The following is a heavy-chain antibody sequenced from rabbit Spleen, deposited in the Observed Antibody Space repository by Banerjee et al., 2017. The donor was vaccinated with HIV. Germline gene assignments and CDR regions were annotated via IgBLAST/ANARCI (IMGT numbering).Heavy chain of an antibody. J-gene: IGHJ4*01. CDR3: ARDLVAVIGWNFSL. D-gene: IGHD5-1*01. CDR1: GFSFNSGYD. V-gene: IGHV1S40*01. Sequence: QSLEESGGGLVKPGASLTLTCKASGFSFNSGYDMCWVRQAPGKGLEWIGCIYTGNYKTYYASWAKGRFTISKTSSTTVTLQMTSLTAADTATYFCARDLVAVIGWNFSLWGPGTLVTVS. CDR2: IYTGNYKT.